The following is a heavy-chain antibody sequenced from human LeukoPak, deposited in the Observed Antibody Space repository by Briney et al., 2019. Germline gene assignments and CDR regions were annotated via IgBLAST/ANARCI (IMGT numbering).Heavy chain of an antibody. J-gene: IGHJ4*02. D-gene: IGHD3-22*01. CDR2: ISGSGGST. V-gene: IGHV3-23*01. CDR1: GFTFSCYA. CDR3: AKHTYYDSSGYYFHY. Sequence: PGGSLRLSCAASGFTFSCYAMSWVRQAPGKGLEWVSAISGSGGSTYYADSVKGRFTISRDNSKNTLYLQMNSLRAEDTAVYYCAKHTYYDSSGYYFHYWGQGTLVTVSS.